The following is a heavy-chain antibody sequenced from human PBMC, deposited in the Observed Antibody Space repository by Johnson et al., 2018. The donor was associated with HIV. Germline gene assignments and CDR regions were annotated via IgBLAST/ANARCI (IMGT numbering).Heavy chain of an antibody. D-gene: IGHD3-16*01. CDR1: GFTFRSYA. Sequence: QVQLVESGGGVVQPGRSLRLSCEASGFTFRSYAMHWVRQAPGKGLEWVAVITYDGRNKYYADSVKGRFTISRDNSKNTLYLQMNSLRAEDTAVYYCARERRPWGPDAFDIWGQGTMVTVSS. CDR3: ARERRPWGPDAFDI. CDR2: ITYDGRNK. J-gene: IGHJ3*02. V-gene: IGHV3-30*04.